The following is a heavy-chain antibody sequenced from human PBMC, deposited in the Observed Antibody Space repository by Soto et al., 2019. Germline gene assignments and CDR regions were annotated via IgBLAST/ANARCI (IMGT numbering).Heavy chain of an antibody. CDR3: AKDNYYDSSGYYPEYFQH. V-gene: IGHV3-23*01. Sequence: EVQLLESGGGLVQPGGSLRLSCAASGFTFSSYAMSWVRQAPGKGLEWVSAISGSGGSTYYADSVKGRFTISRDNSKNTLYLQMNSLRAEDMAVYFCAKDNYYDSSGYYPEYFQHWGQGTLVTVSS. D-gene: IGHD3-22*01. CDR1: GFTFSSYA. CDR2: ISGSGGST. J-gene: IGHJ1*01.